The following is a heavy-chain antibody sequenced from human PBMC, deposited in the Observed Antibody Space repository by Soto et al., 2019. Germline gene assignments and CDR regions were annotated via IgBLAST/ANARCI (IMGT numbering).Heavy chain of an antibody. D-gene: IGHD5-18*01. CDR1: GGSISSYY. Sequence: KPSETLSLTCTVSGGSISSYYWSWIRQPPGKGLEWIGYIYYSGSTNYNPSLKSRVTISVDTSKNQFSLKLSSVTAADTAVYYCARVTTATLYLMDVWGQGTTVTVSS. V-gene: IGHV4-59*01. J-gene: IGHJ6*02. CDR2: IYYSGST. CDR3: ARVTTATLYLMDV.